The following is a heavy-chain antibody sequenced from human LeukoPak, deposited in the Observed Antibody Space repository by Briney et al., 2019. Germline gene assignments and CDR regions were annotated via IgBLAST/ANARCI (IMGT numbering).Heavy chain of an antibody. V-gene: IGHV3-23*01. CDR3: AKVRLQPSYYCDF. CDR1: GFTFSSYA. D-gene: IGHD5-18*01. CDR2: LSGGGGTT. Sequence: PGGSLRLSCEASGFTFSSYAMSWVRQAPGKGLEWVSCLSGGGGTTYYPDSVKGRFTISRDNSKNTLYLQMNSLRAEDTAIYYCAKVRLQPSYYCDFWGQGPLVTVSS. J-gene: IGHJ4*02.